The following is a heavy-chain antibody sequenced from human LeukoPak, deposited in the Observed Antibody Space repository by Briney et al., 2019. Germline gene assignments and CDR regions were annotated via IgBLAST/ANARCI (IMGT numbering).Heavy chain of an antibody. D-gene: IGHD3-10*01. V-gene: IGHV3-33*01. CDR3: ASLDGGSGNAVDI. CDR1: GFTFSSYG. CDR2: IWYDGSNK. J-gene: IGHJ3*02. Sequence: GGSLRPSCAASGFTFSSYGMHWVRQAPGKGLEWVAVIWYDGSNKYYADSVKGRFTISRDNSKNTLYLQMNSLRSEDTAVYYCASLDGGSGNAVDIWGQGTMVTVSS.